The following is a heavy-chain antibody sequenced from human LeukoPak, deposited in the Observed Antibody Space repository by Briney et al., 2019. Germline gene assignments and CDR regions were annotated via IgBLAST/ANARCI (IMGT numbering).Heavy chain of an antibody. V-gene: IGHV4-30-2*01. D-gene: IGHD2-2*01. CDR2: IYHSGST. CDR3: ARGSIVVVPAAIVNWFDP. CDR1: GDSISSGGYS. J-gene: IGHJ5*02. Sequence: PSQTLSLTCAVSGDSISSGGYSWSWIRQPPGKGLEWIGYIYHSGSTYYNPSLKSRVTISVDTSKNQFSLKLSSVTAADTAVYYCARGSIVVVPAAIVNWFDPWGQGTLVTVSS.